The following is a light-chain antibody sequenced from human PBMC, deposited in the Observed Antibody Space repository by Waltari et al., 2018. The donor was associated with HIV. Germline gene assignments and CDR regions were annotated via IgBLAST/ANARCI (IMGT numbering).Light chain of an antibody. CDR3: QQYGGSPGFT. Sequence: EIVLTQSPGTLSLSPGERATLSCRASQSGSSSYLAWYQQKPGQAPRLLIDGASSRATGIPDRFSGSGSGTDFTLTISRLEPEDFAVYYWQQYGGSPGFTFGPGTKVDIK. J-gene: IGKJ3*01. CDR1: QSGSSSY. V-gene: IGKV3-20*01. CDR2: GAS.